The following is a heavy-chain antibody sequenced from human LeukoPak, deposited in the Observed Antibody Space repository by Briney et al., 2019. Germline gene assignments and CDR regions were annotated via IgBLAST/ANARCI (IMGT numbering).Heavy chain of an antibody. Sequence: PGGSLRLSCVASGFTFSDHAVSWLRQAPGRGLEWVSAISGGSTSTYYADSVKGRFTISRDNSKNTLYLQMHSLRAEDTAVYYCARGYYYGSGSLPTFDYWGQGTLVTVSS. CDR2: ISGGSTST. V-gene: IGHV3-23*01. CDR3: ARGYYYGSGSLPTFDY. CDR1: GFTFSDHA. D-gene: IGHD3-10*01. J-gene: IGHJ4*02.